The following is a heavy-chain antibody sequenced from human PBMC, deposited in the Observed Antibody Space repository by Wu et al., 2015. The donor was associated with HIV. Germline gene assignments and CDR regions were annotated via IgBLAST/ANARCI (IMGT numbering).Heavy chain of an antibody. J-gene: IGHJ3*02. CDR1: GYTLSKLS. Sequence: QVPLVQSGAEVRKPGASVKVSCKVSGYTLSKLSMHWVRQTPGKGLEWMGGFDPKDGEIVYAQNFQGRLTMTEDTSTDTAYVELRSLRFEDTAVYYCTTLRGGCYAGSDIPAAFDIWGQGTMVTVSP. D-gene: IGHD3-10*01. CDR2: FDPKDGEI. V-gene: IGHV1-24*01. CDR3: TTLRGGCYAGSDIPAAFDI.